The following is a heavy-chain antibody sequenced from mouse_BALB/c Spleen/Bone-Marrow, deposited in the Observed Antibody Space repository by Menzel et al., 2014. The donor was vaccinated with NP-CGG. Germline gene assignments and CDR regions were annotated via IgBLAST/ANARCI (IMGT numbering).Heavy chain of an antibody. J-gene: IGHJ2*01. CDR1: GFNIKDTY. CDR3: ALYYDYDVGY. D-gene: IGHD2-4*01. V-gene: IGHV14-3*02. Sequence: EVKLQESGAELVKPGASVKLSCTASGFNIKDTYMHWVKQRPEQGLEWIGRMDPANGNTKYDPKFQGKATITADTSSNTAYLQLSSLTSEDTAVYYCALYYDYDVGYWGQGTTLTVSS. CDR2: MDPANGNT.